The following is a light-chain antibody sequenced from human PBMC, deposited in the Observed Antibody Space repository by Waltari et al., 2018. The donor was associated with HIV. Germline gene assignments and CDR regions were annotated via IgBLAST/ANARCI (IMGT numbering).Light chain of an antibody. CDR3: AAWDDSLNGYV. CDR1: SSNIGSNT. Sequence: QSVLTQPPSASGTPGQRVTISCSGSSSNIGSNTVNWYHQLPGTAPKHLIYSNNQRPSGVPDRFSGSKSGTSASLAISGLQSEDEADYYCAAWDDSLNGYVFGTGTKVTVL. J-gene: IGLJ1*01. V-gene: IGLV1-44*01. CDR2: SNN.